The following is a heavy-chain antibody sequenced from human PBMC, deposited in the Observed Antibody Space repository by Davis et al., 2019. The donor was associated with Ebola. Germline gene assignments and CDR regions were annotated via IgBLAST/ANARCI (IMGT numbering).Heavy chain of an antibody. CDR1: GFTFGDYA. V-gene: IGHV3-43D*04. CDR2: ISWVGGTT. J-gene: IGHJ6*04. D-gene: IGHD3-3*01. CDR3: TRDDYDFWGGYSPVYYYGMDV. Sequence: GESLKISCAASGFTFGDYAMHWVRQAPGKGLEWVSLISWVGGTTEYADSVKGRFTISRDNAKNSLYLQMNSLRVEDTAVYYCTRDDYDFWGGYSPVYYYGMDVWGKGTTVTVSS.